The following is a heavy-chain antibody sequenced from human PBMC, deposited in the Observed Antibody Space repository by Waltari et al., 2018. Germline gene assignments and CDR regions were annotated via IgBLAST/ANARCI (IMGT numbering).Heavy chain of an antibody. J-gene: IGHJ1*01. CDR3: AKGTNQLPHTQHSEYFQH. D-gene: IGHD2-2*01. Sequence: QVQLQQWGAGLLKPSETLSLTCAVYGGSFSGYYWSWIRQPPGKGLEWIGEINHSGSTNYSPSLKSRVTISVDTSKNQFSLKLSSVTAAGTAVYYCAKGTNQLPHTQHSEYFQHWGQGTLVTVSS. CDR1: GGSFSGYY. V-gene: IGHV4-34*01. CDR2: INHSGST.